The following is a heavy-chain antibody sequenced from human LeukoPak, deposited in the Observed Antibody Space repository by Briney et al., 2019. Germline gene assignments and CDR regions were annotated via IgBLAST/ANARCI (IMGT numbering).Heavy chain of an antibody. Sequence: SETLSLTCTVSGGSISSSSYYWGWIRQPPGKGLEWIGSIYYSGSTYYNPSLKSRVTISVDTSKNQFSPKLSSVTAADTAMYYCARNDYYDSSGALDYWGQGTLVIVPS. CDR3: ARNDYYDSSGALDY. D-gene: IGHD3-22*01. V-gene: IGHV4-39*07. J-gene: IGHJ4*02. CDR1: GGSISSSSYY. CDR2: IYYSGST.